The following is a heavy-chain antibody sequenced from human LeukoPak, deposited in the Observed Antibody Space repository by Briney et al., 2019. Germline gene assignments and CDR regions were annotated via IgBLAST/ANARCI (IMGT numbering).Heavy chain of an antibody. V-gene: IGHV4-59*08. CDR1: GGSISSYY. J-gene: IGHJ3*02. Sequence: TSETLSLTCTVSGGSISSYYWSWIRQPPGKGLEWIGYIYYSESTNYNPSLKSRVTISVDTSKNQFSLKLSSVTAADAAMYYCARHGNGAFDIWGQGTMVTVSS. CDR3: ARHGNGAFDI. D-gene: IGHD1-1*01. CDR2: IYYSEST.